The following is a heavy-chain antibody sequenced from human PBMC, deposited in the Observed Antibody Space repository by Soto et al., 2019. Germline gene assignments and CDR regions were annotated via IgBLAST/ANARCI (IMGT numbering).Heavy chain of an antibody. CDR3: ARMGGATRGWFDP. V-gene: IGHV1-46*01. Sequence: QVQLVQSGAEVKKPGASVKVSCKASGYTFTSYYMHWVRQAPGQGLEWMGIINPSGGSTSYAQKFQCRVTMTRDTSTSTVYMELSSLRSEDTAVYYCARMGGATRGWFDPWGQGTLVTVSS. D-gene: IGHD1-26*01. CDR1: GYTFTSYY. CDR2: INPSGGST. J-gene: IGHJ5*02.